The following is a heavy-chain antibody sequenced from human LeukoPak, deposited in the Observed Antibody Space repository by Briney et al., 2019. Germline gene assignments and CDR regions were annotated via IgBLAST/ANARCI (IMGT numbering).Heavy chain of an antibody. D-gene: IGHD1-26*01. CDR2: INSDGSST. Sequence: GGSLRLSCAASGFTFSSYWMHWVRQGPGKGLVWVSRINSDGSSTIYADSVKGRFTIPRDNAKNTLYLQMNSLRAEDTAVYYCARVSTYSAIDYWGQGTLVTVSS. CDR1: GFTFSSYW. J-gene: IGHJ4*02. CDR3: ARVSTYSAIDY. V-gene: IGHV3-74*01.